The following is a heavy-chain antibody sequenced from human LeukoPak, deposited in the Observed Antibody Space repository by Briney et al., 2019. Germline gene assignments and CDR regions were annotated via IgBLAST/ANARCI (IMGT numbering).Heavy chain of an antibody. Sequence: PSETLSLTCAVYGGSFSGYYWSWIRQPPGKGLEWIGEVSHSGSTNYTPSLESRVTISVDTSMNLFSLKLSSVTAADTAVYYCARGARGNYYRVWGKGTTVTVSS. D-gene: IGHD3-10*01. CDR2: VSHSGST. CDR1: GGSFSGYY. J-gene: IGHJ6*04. CDR3: ARGARGNYYRV. V-gene: IGHV4-34*01.